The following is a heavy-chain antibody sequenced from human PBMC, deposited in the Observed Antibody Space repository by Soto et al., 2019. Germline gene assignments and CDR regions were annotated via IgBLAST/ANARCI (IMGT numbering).Heavy chain of an antibody. J-gene: IGHJ6*02. V-gene: IGHV3-21*01. CDR2: ISIYGTYR. D-gene: IGHD5-12*01. CDR1: GFTFNMFS. CDR3: ARDRAWTRFGMDV. Sequence: GGSLRLSCAASGFTFNMFSINWVRQAPGKGLEWVSYISIYGTYRNSADSVKGRSTISSDNGDNSLYLQMNSLRAEDTAVYFCARDRAWTRFGMDVWGQGTTVTVSS.